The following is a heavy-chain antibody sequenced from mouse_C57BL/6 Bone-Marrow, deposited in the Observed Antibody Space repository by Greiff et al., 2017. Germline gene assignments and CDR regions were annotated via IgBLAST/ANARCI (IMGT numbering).Heavy chain of an antibody. CDR1: GYAFTNYL. Sequence: VQLQQSGAELVRPGTSVKVSCKASGYAFTNYLIEWVKQRPGQGLEWIGVINPGSGGTNYNEKFKGKATLTADKSSSTAYMQLSSLTSEDSAVYFCARTLYYDLDYYAMDYWCQGTSVTVSS. D-gene: IGHD2-4*01. V-gene: IGHV1-54*01. J-gene: IGHJ4*01. CDR3: ARTLYYDLDYYAMDY. CDR2: INPGSGGT.